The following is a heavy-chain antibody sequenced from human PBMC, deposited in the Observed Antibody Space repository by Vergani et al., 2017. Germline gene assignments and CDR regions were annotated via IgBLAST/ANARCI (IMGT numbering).Heavy chain of an antibody. CDR3: ATPQSVIPGGMEV. Sequence: EVQLVQSGAEVKKPGATMKISCKVSGYTFTDHYMHWGKQAPGKGLEWMGLVDPEDGETIYAEKFKGRVTIAADTSTDTAHLELSSLRSEDTGVYYCATPQSVIPGGMEVWGQGTTVIGS. CDR2: VDPEDGET. V-gene: IGHV1-69-2*01. D-gene: IGHD2-21*01. J-gene: IGHJ6*02. CDR1: GYTFTDHY.